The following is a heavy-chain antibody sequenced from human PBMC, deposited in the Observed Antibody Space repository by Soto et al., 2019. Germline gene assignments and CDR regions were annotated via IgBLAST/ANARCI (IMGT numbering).Heavy chain of an antibody. CDR1: GYRFTSYW. CDR2: IDPSDSYT. J-gene: IGHJ6*02. CDR3: ARYSIAAAGTKYGMDV. V-gene: IGHV5-10-1*01. Sequence: GESLKISCKGSGYRFTSYWISWVRQMPGKGLEWMGRIDPSDSYTNYSPSFQGHVTISADKSISTAYLQWSSLKASDTAMYYCARYSIAAAGTKYGMDVWGQGTTVTSP. D-gene: IGHD6-13*01.